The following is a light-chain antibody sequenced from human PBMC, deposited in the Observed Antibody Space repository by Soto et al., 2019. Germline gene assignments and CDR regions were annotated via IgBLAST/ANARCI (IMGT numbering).Light chain of an antibody. Sequence: QSALTQLVSVSGSPGQSITISCTGTSSDVGTYDYVSWYQHHPGKAPKLMIYEVSNRPSGISNRFSGSKSGNTASLTISGLQAEDEADYYCSSYTTSTTNVFGTGTKLTVL. CDR3: SSYTTSTTNV. CDR2: EVS. J-gene: IGLJ1*01. CDR1: SSDVGTYDY. V-gene: IGLV2-14*01.